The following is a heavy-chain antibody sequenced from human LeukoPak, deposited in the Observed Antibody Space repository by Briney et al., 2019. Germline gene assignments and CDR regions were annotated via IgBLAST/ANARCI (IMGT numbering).Heavy chain of an antibody. CDR1: GFTFSSYS. Sequence: GSLRLSCAASGFTFSSYSMNWIRQPPGKGLEWIGSIYDSGSTYYNPSLKSRVTISVDTSRNQFSLKLNSVTAADTAVYYRARHYGPWGQGTLVTVSA. J-gene: IGHJ5*02. CDR2: IYDSGST. CDR3: ARHYGP. V-gene: IGHV4-39*01. D-gene: IGHD3-10*01.